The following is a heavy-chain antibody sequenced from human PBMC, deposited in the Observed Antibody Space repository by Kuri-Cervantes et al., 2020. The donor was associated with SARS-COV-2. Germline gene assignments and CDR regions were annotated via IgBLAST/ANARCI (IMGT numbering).Heavy chain of an antibody. CDR1: GASISSSTYY. D-gene: IGHD2-2*01. CDR3: ARHPSGYCSSTSCRNHYYYYGMDV. CDR2: IYESGDT. Sequence: SETLSLTCTVSGASISSSTYYWGWIRQSPGKGLEWLGSIYESGDTYYSSSLKSRLSLSVDTSKNQLSLKLSSVTAADTAVYYCARHPSGYCSSTSCRNHYYYYGMDVWGQGTTVTVSS. J-gene: IGHJ6*02. V-gene: IGHV4-39*01.